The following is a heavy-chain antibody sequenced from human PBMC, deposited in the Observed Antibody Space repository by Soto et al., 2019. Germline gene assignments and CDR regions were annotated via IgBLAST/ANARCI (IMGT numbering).Heavy chain of an antibody. CDR3: AKDPPLWFGELTSR. Sequence: RRLSCAASGFTFSSYAMHWVRQAPGKGLEWVAVISYDGSNKYYADSVKGRFTISRDNSKNTLYLQMNSLRAEDTAVYYCAKDPPLWFGELTSRWGQGTLVTVS. V-gene: IGHV3-30-3*01. J-gene: IGHJ4*02. D-gene: IGHD3-10*01. CDR2: ISYDGSNK. CDR1: GFTFSSYA.